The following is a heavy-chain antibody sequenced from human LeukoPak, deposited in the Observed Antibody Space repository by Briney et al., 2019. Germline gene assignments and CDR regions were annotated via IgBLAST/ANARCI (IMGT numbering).Heavy chain of an antibody. CDR3: AGRRSSTSYAVDI. V-gene: IGHV5-51*01. Sequence: GASLKISCKGSGSLFTHYWIGWVRQLPGKGLEWMGIINPADSDTSYSPSFQGQVLISADKSITTAYLHWGSPKASDTAMYFCAGRRSSTSYAVDIWGQGTMVTVS. J-gene: IGHJ3*02. CDR1: GSLFTHYW. CDR2: INPADSDT.